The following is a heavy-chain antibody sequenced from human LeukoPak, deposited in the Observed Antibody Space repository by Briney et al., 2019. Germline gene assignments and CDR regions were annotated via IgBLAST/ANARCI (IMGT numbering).Heavy chain of an antibody. V-gene: IGHV1-69*01. J-gene: IGHJ3*02. CDR3: AREALTGFAFDI. CDR1: GGTFSSYA. CDR2: IIPIFGTA. Sequence: SVKVSCKASGGTFSSYAISWVRQAPGQGLEWMGGIIPIFGTANYAQKFQGRVTITADESTSTAYMELSSLRSEDTAVYYCAREALTGFAFDIWGQGTMVTVPS. D-gene: IGHD3-9*01.